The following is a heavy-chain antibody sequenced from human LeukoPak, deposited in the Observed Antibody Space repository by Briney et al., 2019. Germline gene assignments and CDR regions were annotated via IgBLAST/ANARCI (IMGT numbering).Heavy chain of an antibody. D-gene: IGHD3-3*01. CDR3: ARAYYDFWSGYYSHEGNPFDY. Sequence: GGSLRLSCAASGFTFSSYSMNWVRQAPGKGLEWVSDISSSSSTIYYADSVKGRFTISRDNAKNSLYLEMNSLRAEDTAVYYCARAYYDFWSGYYSHEGNPFDYWGQGTLVTVSS. CDR1: GFTFSSYS. J-gene: IGHJ4*02. CDR2: ISSSSSTI. V-gene: IGHV3-48*01.